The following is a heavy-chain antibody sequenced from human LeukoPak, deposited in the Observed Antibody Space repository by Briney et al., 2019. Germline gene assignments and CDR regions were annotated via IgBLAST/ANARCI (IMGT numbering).Heavy chain of an antibody. D-gene: IGHD3-10*01. V-gene: IGHV3-23*01. J-gene: IGHJ4*02. CDR1: GFTFSSYG. CDR3: AKDLPVGLLWFGESPGFDY. CDR2: ISGSGGST. Sequence: GGSLRLSCAASGFTFSSYGMSWVRQAPGKGLEWVSAISGSGGSTYYADSVKGRFTISRDNSKNTLYLQMSSLRAEDTAVYYCAKDLPVGLLWFGESPGFDYWGQGTLVTVSS.